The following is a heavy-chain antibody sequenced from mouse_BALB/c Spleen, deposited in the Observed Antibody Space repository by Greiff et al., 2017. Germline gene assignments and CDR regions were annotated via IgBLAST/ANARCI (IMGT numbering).Heavy chain of an antibody. D-gene: IGHD1-1*01. Sequence: DVKLVESGGGLVQPKGSLKLSCAASGFTFNTYAMNWVRQAPGKGLEWVARIRSKSNNYATYYADSVKDRFTISRDDSQSMLYLQMNNLKTEDTAMYYCVRYYYGSSYRYFDVWGAGTTVTVSS. V-gene: IGHV10-1*02. J-gene: IGHJ1*01. CDR3: VRYYYGSSYRYFDV. CDR2: IRSKSNNYAT. CDR1: GFTFNTYA.